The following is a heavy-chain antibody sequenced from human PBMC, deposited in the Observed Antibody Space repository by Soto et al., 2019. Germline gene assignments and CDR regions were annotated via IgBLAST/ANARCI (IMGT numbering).Heavy chain of an antibody. CDR3: ARDRGSGRGGYFDCLLENSAAKNWFDP. CDR1: GYSFTSYW. Sequence: LGESLKISCKGSGYSFTSYWIGWVRQMPGKGLEWMGIIYPGDSDTRYSPSFQGQVTISADKSISTAYLQWSSLKASDTAMYYCARDRGSGRGGYFDCLLENSAAKNWFDPWGQGTLVTVSS. D-gene: IGHD3-9*01. V-gene: IGHV5-51*01. CDR2: IYPGDSDT. J-gene: IGHJ5*02.